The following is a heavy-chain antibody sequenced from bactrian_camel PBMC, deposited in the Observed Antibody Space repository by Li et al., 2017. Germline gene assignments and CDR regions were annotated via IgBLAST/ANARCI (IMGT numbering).Heavy chain of an antibody. Sequence: LQLVESGGGSVQAGGSLRLSCAASGFSHSRYCMGWFRQAPGKDREGVASISTGGDATYYAASVKGRFTISKDNAKNTLYLQMNSLKPEDTAMYYCAALWERYGSCTWSVNYLGQGTQVTVS. CDR1: GFSHSRYC. V-gene: IGHV3S28*01. J-gene: IGHJ4*01. D-gene: IGHD2*01. CDR3: AALWERYGSCTWSVNY. CDR2: ISTGGDAT.